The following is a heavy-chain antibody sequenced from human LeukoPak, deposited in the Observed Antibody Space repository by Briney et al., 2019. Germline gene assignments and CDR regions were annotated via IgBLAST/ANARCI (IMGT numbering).Heavy chain of an antibody. CDR1: GFSFSSYW. Sequence: GSLRLSCAASGFSFSSYWMHWVRQTPGRGLMWVSRINSDGSSTTYADSVKGRFTISRDNAKNTLYLQMNSLRAEDTAVYYCARLMSVAAAWFDPWGQGTLVTVSS. CDR3: ARLMSVAAAWFDP. V-gene: IGHV3-74*01. CDR2: INSDGSST. D-gene: IGHD6-13*01. J-gene: IGHJ5*02.